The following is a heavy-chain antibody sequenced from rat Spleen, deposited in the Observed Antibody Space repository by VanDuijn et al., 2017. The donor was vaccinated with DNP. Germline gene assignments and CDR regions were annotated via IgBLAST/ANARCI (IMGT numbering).Heavy chain of an antibody. V-gene: IGHV5-25*01. J-gene: IGHJ3*01. CDR1: GFTFTNSD. CDR3: ATQGQLGITWFAY. CDR2: ISTSGSRT. D-gene: IGHD1-10*01. Sequence: EVQVVESGGGLVQPGRSMTVSCAASGFTFTNSDMAWVRQAPTKGLEWVATISTSGSRTYYRDSVKGRFTISRDNAKSTLYLQMDSLRSEDTATYYCATQGQLGITWFAYWGQGTLVTVSS.